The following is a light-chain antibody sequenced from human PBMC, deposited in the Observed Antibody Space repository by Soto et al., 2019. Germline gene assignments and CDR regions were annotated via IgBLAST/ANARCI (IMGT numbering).Light chain of an antibody. J-gene: IGKJ5*01. CDR2: AAF. CDR1: QGLSSY. Sequence: DIQLTQSPSFLSASVGDRVTIXXRASQGLSSYLAWYQQKPGKAPNIXIYAAFTLQSGVPSRFSGSGSGTEFTLTISSLQPEDFATYYCQQLKSYPITFGQGTRLEIK. V-gene: IGKV1-9*01. CDR3: QQLKSYPIT.